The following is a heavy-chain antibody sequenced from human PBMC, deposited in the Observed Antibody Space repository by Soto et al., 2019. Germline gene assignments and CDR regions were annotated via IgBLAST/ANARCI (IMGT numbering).Heavy chain of an antibody. CDR2: ISAYNGNT. J-gene: IGHJ4*02. D-gene: IGHD2-15*01. V-gene: IGHV1-18*01. Sequence: QVPLVQSGAEVKKPGASVKVSCKASGYTFTSYGISWVRQAPGQGLEGMGWISAYNGNTNYAQKLQGRVTMTTDTSTSTAYVERRSLRSDDTAAYYWARGHTWGYVCDYWGQGTLVTVSS. CDR1: GYTFTSYG. CDR3: ARGHTWGYVCDY.